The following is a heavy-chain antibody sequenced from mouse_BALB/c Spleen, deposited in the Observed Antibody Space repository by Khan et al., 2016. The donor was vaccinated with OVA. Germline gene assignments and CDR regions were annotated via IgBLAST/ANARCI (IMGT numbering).Heavy chain of an antibody. V-gene: IGHV3-2*02. CDR1: GYSITSDYA. D-gene: IGHD4-1*01. CDR3: AMGRTY. J-gene: IGHJ3*01. Sequence: VQLKQSGPGLVKPSQSLSLTCTVTGYSITSDYAWNWIRQFPGNKLEWMGYISYSGRTGYNPSLKSRISVTRDTSKNQFFLQLNSVTTEDTATYYCAMGRTYWGQGTLVTVSA. CDR2: ISYSGRT.